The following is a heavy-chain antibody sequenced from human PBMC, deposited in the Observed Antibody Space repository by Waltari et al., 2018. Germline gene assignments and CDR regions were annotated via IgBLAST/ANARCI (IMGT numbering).Heavy chain of an antibody. CDR3: ARESVDTFDY. CDR2: IKQDGSEK. Sequence: EVQLVESGGGLVPPGGYLRLSCAASGFTFSKIWQSWVRQDPGKGLEWVANIKQDGSEKYYVDSVKGRFTISRDNAKNSLYLQMNSLRAEDTAVYYCARESVDTFDYWGQGTLVTVSS. V-gene: IGHV3-7*01. CDR1: GFTFSKIW. J-gene: IGHJ4*02. D-gene: IGHD5-18*01.